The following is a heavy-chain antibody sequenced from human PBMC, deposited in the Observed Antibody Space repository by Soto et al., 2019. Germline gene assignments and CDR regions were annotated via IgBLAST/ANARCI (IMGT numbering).Heavy chain of an antibody. CDR3: ARGSSGYGLVDY. J-gene: IGHJ4*02. CDR1: GGSISSYY. V-gene: IGHV4-59*01. D-gene: IGHD3-22*01. Sequence: QVQLQESGPGLVKPSETLSLTCTVSGGSISSYYWSWIRQPPGKGLEWIGYIYYSGSTNYNPSLKSRVTISVDTSKNQFSVKLSSVTAADTAVYYCARGSSGYGLVDYWGQGTLVTVSS. CDR2: IYYSGST.